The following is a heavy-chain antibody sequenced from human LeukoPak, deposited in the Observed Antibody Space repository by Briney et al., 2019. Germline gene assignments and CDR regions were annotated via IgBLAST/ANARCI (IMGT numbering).Heavy chain of an antibody. V-gene: IGHV3-30*18. J-gene: IGHJ5*02. CDR2: ISYDGSNK. CDR1: GFTFSNYD. CDR3: AKAASNWFDP. Sequence: GGSLRLSCAASGFTFSNYDMHWVRRAPDKGLEWVAVISYDGSNKYYADSVKGRFTISRDNSKNTLDLQMNSLRVEDTAVYYCAKAASNWFDPWGQGTLVTVSS.